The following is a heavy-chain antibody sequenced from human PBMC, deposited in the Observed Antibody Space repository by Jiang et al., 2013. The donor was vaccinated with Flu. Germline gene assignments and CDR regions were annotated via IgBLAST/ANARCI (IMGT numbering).Heavy chain of an antibody. Sequence: PGLVKPSQTLSLTCTVSGDSYYWGWIRQPPGKGPEWIGSIYHSGSTYYNPSLKTRVTMSVDTSKNQLSLNLTSVTAADTAVYYCARAQKYSGFELPYYDFWGQGTLVIVSS. D-gene: IGHD5-12*01. CDR3: ARAQKYSGFELPYYDF. CDR2: IYHSGST. CDR1: GDSYY. J-gene: IGHJ4*02. V-gene: IGHV4-38-2*02.